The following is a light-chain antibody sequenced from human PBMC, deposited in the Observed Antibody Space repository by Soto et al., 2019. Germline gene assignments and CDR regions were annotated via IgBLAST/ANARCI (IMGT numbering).Light chain of an antibody. J-gene: IGLJ1*01. V-gene: IGLV2-14*01. CDR2: DVS. Sequence: QSALTQPASVSGSPGQSITISCTGTSSDVGGYNYVSSYQQHPGKAPKPMIYDVSNRPSGVSNRFSGSKSGNTASLTISWLQAEDEADYYCSSYTSSSTLVAFGSGTKLTVL. CDR1: SSDVGGYNY. CDR3: SSYTSSSTLVA.